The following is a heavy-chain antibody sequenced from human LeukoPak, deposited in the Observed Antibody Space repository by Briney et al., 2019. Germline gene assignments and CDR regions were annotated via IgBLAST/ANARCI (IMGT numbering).Heavy chain of an antibody. CDR1: GFTFSSYA. Sequence: GGSLRLSCAASGFTFSSYAMHRVRQAPGKGLEWVALISYDGSNKYYADSVKGRFTISRDHSNTLHLQMNSLRPEDTAVYFCGRDHTTGGYGPFDCWGQGTLVTVSS. CDR3: GRDHTTGGYGPFDC. J-gene: IGHJ4*02. CDR2: ISYDGSNK. D-gene: IGHD4-17*01. V-gene: IGHV3-30*04.